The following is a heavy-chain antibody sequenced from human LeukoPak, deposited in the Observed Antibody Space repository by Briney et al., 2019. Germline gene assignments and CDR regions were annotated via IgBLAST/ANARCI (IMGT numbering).Heavy chain of an antibody. V-gene: IGHV1-2*02. D-gene: IGHD3-10*01. CDR3: ARVLIMHKANDAFDI. CDR1: EYTFTGYY. J-gene: IGHJ3*02. CDR2: IHPDSGGT. Sequence: ASVKVSCKASEYTFTGYYMHWVRQAPGQGLEWMEWIHPDSGGTNYAQKFQGRVTMTRDTSISTAYMELSSLRSDDTAVYYCARVLIMHKANDAFDIWGQGTMVTVSS.